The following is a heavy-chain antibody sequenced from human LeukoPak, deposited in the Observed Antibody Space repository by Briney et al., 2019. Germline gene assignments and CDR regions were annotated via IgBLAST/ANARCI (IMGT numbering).Heavy chain of an antibody. V-gene: IGHV7-4-1*02. CDR3: ARDPRPNTRVFAPDY. CDR2: INTNTGNP. D-gene: IGHD2-21*01. J-gene: IGHJ4*02. Sequence: ASVKVSCKASGYTFTSYAMNWVRQAPGQGLEWMGWINTNTGNPTYAQGFTGRFVFSLDTSVSTAYLQISSLKAEDTAVYYCARDPRPNTRVFAPDYWGQGTLVTVSS. CDR1: GYTFTSYA.